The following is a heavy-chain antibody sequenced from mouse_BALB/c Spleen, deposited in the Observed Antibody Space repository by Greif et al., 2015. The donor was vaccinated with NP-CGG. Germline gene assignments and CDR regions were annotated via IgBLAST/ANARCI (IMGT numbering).Heavy chain of an antibody. J-gene: IGHJ4*01. CDR1: GYSITSGYY. V-gene: IGHV3-6*02. Sequence: EVQLQQSGPGLVKPSQSLSFTCSVTGYSITSGYYWNWIRQFPGNKLEWMGYISYDGSNNYNPSLKNRISITRDTSKNQFFLKLNSVTTEDTATYYCARDGNYYYAMDYWGQGTSVTVSS. D-gene: IGHD2-1*01. CDR2: ISYDGSN. CDR3: ARDGNYYYAMDY.